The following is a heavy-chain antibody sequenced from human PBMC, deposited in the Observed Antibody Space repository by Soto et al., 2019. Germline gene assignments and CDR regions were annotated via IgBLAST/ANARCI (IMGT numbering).Heavy chain of an antibody. CDR3: AKDGDYPQEYYFDY. CDR1: GFTFSSYG. CDR2: ISYDGSNK. J-gene: IGHJ4*02. V-gene: IGHV3-30*18. Sequence: GSLRLSCAASGFTFSSYGMHWVRQAPGKGLEWVAVISYDGSNKYYADSVKGRFTISRDNSKNTLYLQMNSLRAEDTAVYYCAKDGDYPQEYYFDYWGQGTLVTVSS. D-gene: IGHD4-17*01.